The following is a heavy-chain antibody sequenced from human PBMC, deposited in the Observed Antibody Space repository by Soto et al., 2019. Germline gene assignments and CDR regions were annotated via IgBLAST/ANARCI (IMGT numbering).Heavy chain of an antibody. CDR3: ATPDYGSGSNAEMDV. CDR2: IIPIFGTA. J-gene: IGHJ6*02. D-gene: IGHD3-10*01. Sequence: SVKVSCKASGGTFSSYAISWVRQAPGQGLEWMGGIIPIFGTANYAQKFQGRVTITADKSTSTAYMELSSLRSEDTAVYYCATPDYGSGSNAEMDVWGQGTTVTVSS. V-gene: IGHV1-69*06. CDR1: GGTFSSYA.